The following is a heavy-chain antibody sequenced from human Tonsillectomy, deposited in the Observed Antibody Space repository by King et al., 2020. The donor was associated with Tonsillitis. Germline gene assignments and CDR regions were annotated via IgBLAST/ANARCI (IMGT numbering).Heavy chain of an antibody. CDR3: AREGRRWRVKNWYFDL. Sequence: VQLVGSGGGLVKPGGSLRLSCAASGFTFSDYYMSWIRQAPGKGLEWVSYISSSSSYTNYADSGKGRFTISRDNAKNSLYLQMNSLRAEDTAVYYCAREGRRWRVKNWYFDLWGRGTLVTVSS. J-gene: IGHJ2*01. CDR1: GFTFSDYY. V-gene: IGHV3-11*06. CDR2: ISSSSSYT. D-gene: IGHD3-3*01.